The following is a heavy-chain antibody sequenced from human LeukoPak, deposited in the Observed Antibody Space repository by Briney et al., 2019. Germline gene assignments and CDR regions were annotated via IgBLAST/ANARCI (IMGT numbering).Heavy chain of an antibody. V-gene: IGHV4-34*01. CDR1: GGSFSGYY. CDR3: AQQVYYYDSSGYLSWFDP. J-gene: IGHJ5*02. D-gene: IGHD3-22*01. CDR2: INHSGST. Sequence: SETLSLTCAVYGGSFSGYYWGWIRQPPGKGLEWIGEINHSGSTNYNPSLKSRVTISVDTSKNQFSLKLSSVTAADTAVYYCAQQVYYYDSSGYLSWFDPWGQGTLVTVSS.